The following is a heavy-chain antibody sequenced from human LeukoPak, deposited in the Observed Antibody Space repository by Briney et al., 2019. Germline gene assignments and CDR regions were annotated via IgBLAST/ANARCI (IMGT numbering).Heavy chain of an antibody. D-gene: IGHD3-3*01. CDR3: ASRSSIWSGYQDTLYYFDS. V-gene: IGHV4-59*01. CDR1: GGSISSYY. CDR2: IYYSGST. Sequence: SETLSLTCTVSGGSISSYYWSWIRQPPGKRLEWIGHIYYSGSTNYNPSLKSRVTISVDTSKNQFSLKLSSVTAVDTAVYYCASRSSIWSGYQDTLYYFDSWGQGTLVTVSS. J-gene: IGHJ4*02.